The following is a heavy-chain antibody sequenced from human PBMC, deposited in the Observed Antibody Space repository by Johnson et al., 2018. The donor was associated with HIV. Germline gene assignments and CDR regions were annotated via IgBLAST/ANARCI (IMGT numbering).Heavy chain of an antibody. CDR2: INSAGSGT. D-gene: IGHD6-13*01. Sequence: VQLVESGGGLVQPGGSLRLSCAASGFTFSSYWIHWVRQAPGKGLLWVSRINSAGSGTSYADSVKGRFTISRDNAKDTLYLQMNSLRADDTAVYYCATDGPCSTSWYCTFDIWGQGTMVTVSS. CDR3: ATDGPCSTSWYCTFDI. V-gene: IGHV3-74*02. J-gene: IGHJ3*02. CDR1: GFTFSSYW.